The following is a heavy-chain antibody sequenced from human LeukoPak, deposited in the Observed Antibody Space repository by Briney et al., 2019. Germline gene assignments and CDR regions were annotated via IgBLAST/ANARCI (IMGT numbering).Heavy chain of an antibody. J-gene: IGHJ6*03. CDR1: GGSISSYY. Sequence: PSETLSLTCTVSGGSISSYYWSWIRQPPGKGLEWIGYIYYSGSTNYNPSLKSRVTISVDTSKNQFSLKLSSVTAADTAVYYCARGELFYYYYYMDVWGKGTTVTVSS. CDR3: ARGELFYYYYYMDV. CDR2: IYYSGST. D-gene: IGHD1-7*01. V-gene: IGHV4-59*01.